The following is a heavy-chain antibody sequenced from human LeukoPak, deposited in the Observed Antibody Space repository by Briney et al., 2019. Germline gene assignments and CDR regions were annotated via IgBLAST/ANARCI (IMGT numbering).Heavy chain of an antibody. CDR2: ISPTGSTT. J-gene: IGHJ4*02. CDR3: ARGPNSNWSGLDF. D-gene: IGHD6-6*01. CDR1: SFTISGNW. V-gene: IGHV3-74*01. Sequence: TAGTLTLSCTASSFTISGNWMHRARQLQGQGLVWVSRISPTGSTTSYADSVKGRFTVSRDNAKNTLYLQVNNLRAEDTAVYYCARGPNSNWSGLDFWGQGTLLTVSS.